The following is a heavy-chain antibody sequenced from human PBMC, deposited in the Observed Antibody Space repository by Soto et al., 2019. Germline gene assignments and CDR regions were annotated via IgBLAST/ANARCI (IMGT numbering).Heavy chain of an antibody. CDR3: ARGGSPYVWFNES. CDR2: IIPVFGTT. J-gene: IGHJ5*02. Sequence: QEQLVQSGPEVKKPGSSVKVSCKDSGGLFSSFAISWVRQAPGQGLEWLGGIIPVFGTTNYAEKFQGRVTITADESTNTAYMELSSLRSGDTAMYYCARGGSPYVWFNESWGQGSLVTVSS. CDR1: GGLFSSFA. V-gene: IGHV1-69*01. D-gene: IGHD3-16*01.